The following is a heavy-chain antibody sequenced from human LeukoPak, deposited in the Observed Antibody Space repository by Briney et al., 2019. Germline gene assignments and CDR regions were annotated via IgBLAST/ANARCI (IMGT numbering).Heavy chain of an antibody. CDR3: ARARGVFDI. D-gene: IGHD2-8*01. Sequence: GGSLRLSCAASGFTFSSYWMSWVRQAPGKGLEWVANIKQDGSEKYYVDSVKGRFIISRDNAKSSLYLQMNNLRAEDTAVYYCARARGVFDIWGQGTMVTVSS. V-gene: IGHV3-7*01. CDR1: GFTFSSYW. CDR2: IKQDGSEK. J-gene: IGHJ3*02.